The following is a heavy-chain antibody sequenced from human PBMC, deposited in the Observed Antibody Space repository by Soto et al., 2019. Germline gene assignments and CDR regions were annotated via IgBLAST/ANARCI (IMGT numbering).Heavy chain of an antibody. CDR1: GFTFDDYA. V-gene: IGHV3-9*01. CDR2: ISWNSGKK. CDR3: AKDNEYSSSSSFDY. D-gene: IGHD6-6*01. J-gene: IGHJ4*02. Sequence: GGSLRLSCVASGFTFDDYAMHWVRQAPGKGLEWVSGISWNSGKKDYADSVKGRFTISRDNAKNSLYLQMNSLRAEDTALYYCAKDNEYSSSSSFDYWGQGTLVTVSS.